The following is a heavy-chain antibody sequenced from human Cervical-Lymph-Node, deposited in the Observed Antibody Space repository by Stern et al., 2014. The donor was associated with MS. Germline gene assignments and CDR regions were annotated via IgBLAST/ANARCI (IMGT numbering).Heavy chain of an antibody. CDR3: ARMMGSGYRHYFDY. Sequence: VTLKESGPALVKPTQTLTLTCTFSGFSLITSGTRLSWIRQPPGRAMATLASIDWNHKTFYNSSQMTRLTITKDTSKNQVVLTMTNVDPVDTATYYCARMMGSGYRHYFDYWGQGTPVTVSS. CDR1: GFSLITSGTR. CDR2: IDWNHKT. V-gene: IGHV2-70*04. J-gene: IGHJ4*02. D-gene: IGHD3-3*01.